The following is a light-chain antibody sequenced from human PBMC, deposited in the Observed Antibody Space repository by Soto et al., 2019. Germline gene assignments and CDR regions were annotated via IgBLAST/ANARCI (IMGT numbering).Light chain of an antibody. CDR2: AAS. Sequence: DIQMTQSPSSLSASVGDRVTITCRASQGISTYLVWYQQKPGTVPKLLIFAASTLQSGVPSRFSGSGSGTDFTLTISSLKTEDVATYYCQHYNGDPCTFGKGTKVEIK. CDR1: QGISTY. CDR3: QHYNGDPCT. J-gene: IGKJ1*01. V-gene: IGKV1-27*01.